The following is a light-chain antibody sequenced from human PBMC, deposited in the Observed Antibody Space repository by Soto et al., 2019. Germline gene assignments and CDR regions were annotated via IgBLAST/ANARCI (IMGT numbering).Light chain of an antibody. J-gene: IGKJ2*01. V-gene: IGKV1-33*01. Sequence: DIQMTQSPSSLSASVGDRVTITCQASQGINNYLNWYQQKPGKPPKLLIYDASKLEAGVPSRFSGSGSGTDFTFSITSLQPEDFATYYCLQDYSYPYTFGQGTKLEIK. CDR1: QGINNY. CDR3: LQDYSYPYT. CDR2: DAS.